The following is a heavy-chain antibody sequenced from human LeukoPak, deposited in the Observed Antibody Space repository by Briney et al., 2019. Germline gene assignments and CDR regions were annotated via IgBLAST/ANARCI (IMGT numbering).Heavy chain of an antibody. CDR2: IIPIFGTA. Sequence: ASVKVSCKASGGTFSSYAISWVRRAPGQGLEWMGGIIPIFGTANYAQKFQGRVTITADESTSTAYMELSSLRSEDTAVYYCASRIAVAGNYYYYGMDVWGQGTTVTVSS. D-gene: IGHD6-19*01. CDR1: GGTFSSYA. V-gene: IGHV1-69*01. J-gene: IGHJ6*02. CDR3: ASRIAVAGNYYYYGMDV.